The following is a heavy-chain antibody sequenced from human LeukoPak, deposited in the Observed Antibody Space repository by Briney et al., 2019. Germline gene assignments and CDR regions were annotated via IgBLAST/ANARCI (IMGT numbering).Heavy chain of an antibody. J-gene: IGHJ4*02. CDR3: AKDRTYSGYDALDY. CDR1: GFTFDDYS. Sequence: GRSLRLSCASSGFTFDDYSMHWVRQAPGDCVEGVSGISWNSGGAGYADSVKGRFTISRDNAKNSLYLQMNSLRTEDTALYYCAKDRTYSGYDALDYWGQGTLVTVSS. CDR2: ISWNSGGA. V-gene: IGHV3-9*01. D-gene: IGHD5-12*01.